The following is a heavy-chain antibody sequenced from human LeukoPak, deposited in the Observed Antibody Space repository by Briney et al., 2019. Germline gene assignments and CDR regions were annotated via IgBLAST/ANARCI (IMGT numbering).Heavy chain of an antibody. J-gene: IGHJ4*02. D-gene: IGHD1-26*01. CDR3: ARALVGAATLSY. V-gene: IGHV5-51*01. CDR1: GYSFTTYW. CDR2: IYPGDSDT. Sequence: GASLKISCKGSGYSFTTYWIAWVRQMPGKGLEWMGVIYPGDSDTRYSPSFQGQVTLSADKSISTAYLQWSSLKASNTAIYYCARALVGAATLSYWGQGTLVTVSS.